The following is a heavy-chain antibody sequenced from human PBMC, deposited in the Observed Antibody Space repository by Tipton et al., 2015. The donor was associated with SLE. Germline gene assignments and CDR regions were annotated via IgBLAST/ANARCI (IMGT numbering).Heavy chain of an antibody. J-gene: IGHJ4*02. V-gene: IGHV3-23*01. D-gene: IGHD5-12*01. CDR2: ISSSGGST. CDR3: AKDSVDIVATQGNY. Sequence: SLRLSCAASGFTFSSYAMSWVRQAPGKGLEWVSAISSSGGSTYYADSVKGRFTISRDNSKNTLYLQMNSLRAEDTAVYYCAKDSVDIVATQGNYWGQGTLVTVSS. CDR1: GFTFSSYA.